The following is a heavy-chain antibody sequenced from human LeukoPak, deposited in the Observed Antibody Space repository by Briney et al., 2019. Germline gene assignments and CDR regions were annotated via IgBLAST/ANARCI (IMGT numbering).Heavy chain of an antibody. D-gene: IGHD3-22*01. J-gene: IGHJ5*02. CDR2: INWNGGNT. CDR1: GFTFDDYG. CDR3: ARTPYDSSGYPA. Sequence: PGGSLRLSCAASGFTFDDYGMSWVRQAPGKGLEWVSGINWNGGNTRYADSVKGRFTISRDNAKNSLYLQMNSLRAEDTALYYCARTPYDSSGYPAWGQGTLVTVSS. V-gene: IGHV3-20*04.